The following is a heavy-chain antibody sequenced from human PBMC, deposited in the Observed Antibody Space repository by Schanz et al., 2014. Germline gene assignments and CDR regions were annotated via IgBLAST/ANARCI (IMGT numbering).Heavy chain of an antibody. V-gene: IGHV3-23*01. CDR3: ARKVVATIGGYYDN. D-gene: IGHD5-12*01. J-gene: IGHJ4*02. Sequence: EVQLLESGGGLVQPGGSLRLSCTASGFTFSSYSMNWVRQAPGKGLEWVSTIGTSGGTNYAESVKGRFTISRDNSKNTLYLQMNSLRAEDTAVYYCARKVVATIGGYYDNWGQGTLVIVSS. CDR2: IGTSGGT. CDR1: GFTFSSYS.